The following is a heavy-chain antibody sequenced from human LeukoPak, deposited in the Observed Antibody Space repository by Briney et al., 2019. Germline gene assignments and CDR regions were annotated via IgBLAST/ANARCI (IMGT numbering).Heavy chain of an antibody. J-gene: IGHJ5*02. CDR2: IWYDGSNK. V-gene: IGHV3-33*01. CDR1: GFTFSIFG. CDR3: AREYGESGPYFTRFDP. Sequence: GGSLRLSCAASGFTFSIFGMHWVRQAPGKGLEWVAFIWYDGSNKYYADSVKGRFTISRDNSNNTLYLQMNSLRAEDTAVYYCAREYGESGPYFTRFDPWGQGTLVSVSS. D-gene: IGHD1-26*01.